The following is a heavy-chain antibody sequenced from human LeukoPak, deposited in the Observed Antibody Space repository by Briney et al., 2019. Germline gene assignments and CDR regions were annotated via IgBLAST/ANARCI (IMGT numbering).Heavy chain of an antibody. Sequence: PGRSLRLSCAASGFTFSSYGMHWVRQAPGKGLEWVAVISYDGSNKYYADSVKGRFTISRDNSKNTLYLQMNSLRAEDTAVYYCVKDKYSSSWSTFDYWGQGTLVTVSS. CDR3: VKDKYSSSWSTFDY. CDR1: GFTFSSYG. CDR2: ISYDGSNK. V-gene: IGHV3-30*18. J-gene: IGHJ4*02. D-gene: IGHD6-13*01.